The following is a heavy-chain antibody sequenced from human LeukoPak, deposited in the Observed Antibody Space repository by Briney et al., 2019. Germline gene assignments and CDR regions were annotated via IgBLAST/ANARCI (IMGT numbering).Heavy chain of an antibody. CDR1: GFTFSSYG. D-gene: IGHD1-26*01. J-gene: IGHJ4*02. V-gene: IGHV3-33*01. Sequence: PGGSLRPSCAASGFTFSSYGTHWVRQAPGKGLEWVAVIWYDGSNKYYADSVKGRFTISRDNSKNTLYLQMNSLRAEDTAVYYCARDSLSGSYDFDYWGQGTLVTVSS. CDR3: ARDSLSGSYDFDY. CDR2: IWYDGSNK.